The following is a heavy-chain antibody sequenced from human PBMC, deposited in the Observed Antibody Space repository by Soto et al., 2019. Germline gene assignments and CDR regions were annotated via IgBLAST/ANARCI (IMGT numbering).Heavy chain of an antibody. CDR3: TRLLEYSSSWIGRYYYYGMDV. CDR2: IRSKANSYAT. J-gene: IGHJ6*02. D-gene: IGHD6-13*01. V-gene: IGHV3-73*01. Sequence: GSLRLSCAASGFTFSGSAMHWVRQASGKGLEWVGRIRSKANSYATAYAASVKGRFTISRDDSKNTAYLQMNSLKTEDTAVYYCTRLLEYSSSWIGRYYYYGMDVWGQGTTVTVSS. CDR1: GFTFSGSA.